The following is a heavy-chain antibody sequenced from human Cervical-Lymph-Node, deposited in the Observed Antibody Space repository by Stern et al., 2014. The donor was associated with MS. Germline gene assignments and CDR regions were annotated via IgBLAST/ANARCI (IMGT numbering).Heavy chain of an antibody. CDR3: ARKGGGLFDDDHQGAFHV. CDR2: IYLSGTT. Sequence: QVQLQESGPGLVKPSETLSLTCSVSGGSISTSNWWTWVRQSPGKGLEWIGGIYLSGTTTYHLSLIRRVTISVDNSKNQLCMNITSVTVADTAVYYCARKGGGLFDDDHQGAFHVWGQGTRVTVSS. V-gene: IGHV4-4*02. CDR1: GGSISTSNW. J-gene: IGHJ3*01. D-gene: IGHD2-15*01.